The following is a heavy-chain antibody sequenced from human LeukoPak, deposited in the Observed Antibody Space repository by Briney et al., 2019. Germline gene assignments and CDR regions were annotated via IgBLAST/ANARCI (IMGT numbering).Heavy chain of an antibody. Sequence: PGGSLRLSCTTSGFNFRAYWMGWVRQAPGKGLEWVSAISGSGGSTYYADSVKGRFTISRDNSKNTLYLQMNSLRAEDTAVYYCAKDHAARQALTQYFQHWGQGTLVTVSS. V-gene: IGHV3-23*01. CDR2: ISGSGGST. CDR1: GFNFRAYW. CDR3: AKDHAARQALTQYFQH. J-gene: IGHJ1*01. D-gene: IGHD6-6*01.